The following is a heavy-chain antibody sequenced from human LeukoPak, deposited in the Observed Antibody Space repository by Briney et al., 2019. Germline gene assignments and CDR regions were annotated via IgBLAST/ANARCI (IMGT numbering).Heavy chain of an antibody. V-gene: IGHV3-7*03. CDR1: GFTFSRHA. CDR3: VRGGTFRYSGTSGDY. D-gene: IGHD1-26*01. Sequence: PGRSLRLSCAASGFTFSRHAMHWVRQAPGKGLEWVANIRQDGGEAYYVDSVKGRFTISRDNAKASVYLQMNSLTADDTAVYYCVRGGTFRYSGTSGDYWGQGTLVTVSS. J-gene: IGHJ4*02. CDR2: IRQDGGEA.